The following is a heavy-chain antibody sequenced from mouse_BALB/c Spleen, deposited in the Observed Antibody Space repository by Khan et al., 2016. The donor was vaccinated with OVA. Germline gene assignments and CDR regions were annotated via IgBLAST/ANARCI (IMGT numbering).Heavy chain of an antibody. Sequence: EVELVESGGDLVRPGGSLKLSCAASGFSFSSYGMSWVRQTPDKRLEWVATISSGGDYTYYPDSVKGRFTISRDNAKNTLYLHMSSLKSEDTAIYYCASHLTGSFAYWGQGTLVTVSA. J-gene: IGHJ3*01. CDR1: GFSFSSYG. CDR2: ISSGGDYT. D-gene: IGHD4-1*01. V-gene: IGHV5-6*01. CDR3: ASHLTGSFAY.